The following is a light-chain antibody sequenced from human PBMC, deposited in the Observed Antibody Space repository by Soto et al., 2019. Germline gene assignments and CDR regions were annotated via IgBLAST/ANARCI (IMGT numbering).Light chain of an antibody. CDR2: EVS. Sequence: QSVLTQPPSASGSPGQSVTISCTGTSSDVGGYNYVSWYQQHPGKAPKLMMYEVSKRPSGVPDRFSGSKSGNAASLTVSGLQAEDEADYYCCSYAGSNTPYVFGTGTKLTVL. CDR1: SSDVGGYNY. J-gene: IGLJ1*01. V-gene: IGLV2-8*01. CDR3: CSYAGSNTPYV.